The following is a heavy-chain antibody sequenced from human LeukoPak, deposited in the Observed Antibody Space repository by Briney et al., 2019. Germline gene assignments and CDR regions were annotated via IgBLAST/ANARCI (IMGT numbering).Heavy chain of an antibody. D-gene: IGHD4-17*01. Sequence: PSETLSLTCTVSGVSISSSSYYWGWIRQPPGKGLEWIGSIYYSGSTYYNPSLKSRVTISVDTSKNQFSLKLSSVAAVDTAVYYCARHHDYGDYHLDYWGQGTLVTVSS. CDR1: GVSISSSSYY. CDR2: IYYSGST. V-gene: IGHV4-39*01. CDR3: ARHHDYGDYHLDY. J-gene: IGHJ4*02.